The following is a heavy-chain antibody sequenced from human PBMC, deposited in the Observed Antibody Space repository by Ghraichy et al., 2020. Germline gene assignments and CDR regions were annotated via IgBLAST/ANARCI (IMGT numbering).Heavy chain of an antibody. CDR2: ISSSSSYI. J-gene: IGHJ6*02. CDR1: GFTFSIYS. CDR3: ARDRVPAALWGTEYYDYGMDV. Sequence: GESLNISCAASGFTFSIYSMNWVRQAPGKGLEWVSSISSSSSYIYYADSVKGRFTISRDNAKNSLYLQMNSLRAEDTAMYYCARDRVPAALWGTEYYDYGMDVWGQRTMVIVSS. D-gene: IGHD2-2*01. V-gene: IGHV3-21*01.